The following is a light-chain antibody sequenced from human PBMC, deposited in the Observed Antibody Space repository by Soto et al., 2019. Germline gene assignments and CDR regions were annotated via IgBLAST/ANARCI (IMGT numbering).Light chain of an antibody. CDR2: GAF. Sequence: EIVLTQSPATLSLSPGERATLSCRASPSVTNYLAWYQQKPGQPPRLLIYGAFNRSAGIPARFSGSGSGTDFTLTISSLEPEDSAVYYCQQRHIWPPVTFGQGTRLEIK. CDR1: PSVTNY. J-gene: IGKJ5*01. V-gene: IGKV3-11*01. CDR3: QQRHIWPPVT.